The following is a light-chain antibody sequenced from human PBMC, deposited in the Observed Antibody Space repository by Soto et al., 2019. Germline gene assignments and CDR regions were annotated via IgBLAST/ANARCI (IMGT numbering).Light chain of an antibody. CDR2: DAS. CDR3: QQYNSFST. CDR1: QSIRSW. V-gene: IGKV1-5*01. J-gene: IGKJ2*01. Sequence: DIQMTQSPSTLSASVGDRVTITCRASQSIRSWLAWYQQKPGKAPNLLIYDASTLQSGVPSRFSGGGSGTEFTLTISSLQPDDFANYYCQQYNSFSTFGQGTKVDIK.